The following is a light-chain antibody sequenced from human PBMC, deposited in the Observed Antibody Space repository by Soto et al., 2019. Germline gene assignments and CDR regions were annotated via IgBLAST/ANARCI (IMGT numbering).Light chain of an antibody. J-gene: IGKJ4*01. CDR3: QQRSNWPPGLT. V-gene: IGKV3-11*01. CDR1: QSISTY. CDR2: DVS. Sequence: EIVLTQSPATLSLSPGEIATLSCRASQSISTYLAWYHQKPGQAPRLLIYDVSKRAAGVPARFSGSGSGTDFTLTISSLEPEDFAVYYCQQRSNWPPGLTFGGGTKVEI.